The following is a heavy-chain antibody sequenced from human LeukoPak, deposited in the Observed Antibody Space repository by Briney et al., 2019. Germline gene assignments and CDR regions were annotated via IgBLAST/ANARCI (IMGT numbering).Heavy chain of an antibody. D-gene: IGHD2-2*01. V-gene: IGHV3-33*06. CDR1: GFTFSSYG. CDR3: AKDGILGYCSSTSCYPTPCDY. J-gene: IGHJ4*02. CDR2: IWYDGSNK. Sequence: GGSLRLSCAASGFTFSSYGMHWVRQAPGKGLEWVAVIWYDGSNKYYADSVKGRFTISRDNSKNTLYLQMNSLRAEDTAVYYCAKDGILGYCSSTSCYPTPCDYWGQGTLVTVSS.